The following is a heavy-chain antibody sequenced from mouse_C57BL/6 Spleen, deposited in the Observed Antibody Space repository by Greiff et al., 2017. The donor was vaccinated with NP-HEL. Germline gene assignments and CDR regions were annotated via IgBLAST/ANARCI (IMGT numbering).Heavy chain of an antibody. J-gene: IGHJ3*01. CDR2: IRSKSNNYAT. V-gene: IGHV10-1*01. CDR3: VRGDGLFAY. Sequence: EVKLQESGGGLVQPKGSLKLSCAASGFSFNTYAMNWVRQAPGKGLEWVARIRSKSNNYATYYADSVKDRFTISRDDSESMLYLQMNNLKTEDTAMYYCVRGDGLFAYWGQGTLVTVSA. CDR1: GFSFNTYA. D-gene: IGHD2-3*01.